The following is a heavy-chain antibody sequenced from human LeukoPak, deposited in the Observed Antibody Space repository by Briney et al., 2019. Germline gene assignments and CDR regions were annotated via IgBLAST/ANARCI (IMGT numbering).Heavy chain of an antibody. Sequence: GGSLRLSCAASGFTFSIYAMSWVRQAPGKGLEWVSAISLSGSTTYYADSVKGRFTVSRDNSRNTVFLQMNSLSAEDTSRYYCARGNLYTAATIEDYWGQGTLVTVSS. D-gene: IGHD3-16*01. CDR2: ISLSGSTT. CDR1: GFTFSIYA. V-gene: IGHV3-23*01. CDR3: ARGNLYTAATIEDY. J-gene: IGHJ4*02.